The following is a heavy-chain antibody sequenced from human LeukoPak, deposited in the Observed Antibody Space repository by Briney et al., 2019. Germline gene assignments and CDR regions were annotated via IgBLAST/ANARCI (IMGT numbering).Heavy chain of an antibody. CDR2: INHSGST. V-gene: IGHV4-34*01. CDR3: ARGVFGRFDP. CDR1: GGSFSGYY. J-gene: IGHJ5*02. D-gene: IGHD3-10*01. Sequence: SETLSLTCAVYGGSFSGYYWSWIRQPPGKGLEWIGEINHSGSTNYNPSLKSRVTISVDTSKNQFSLKLNSVTAADTAAYYCARGVFGRFDPWGQGTLVTVSS.